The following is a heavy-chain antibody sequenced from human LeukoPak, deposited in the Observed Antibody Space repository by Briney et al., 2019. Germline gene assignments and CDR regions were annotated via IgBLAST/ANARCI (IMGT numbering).Heavy chain of an antibody. D-gene: IGHD4/OR15-4a*01. Sequence: SETLSLTCAVYGGSFSGYYWSWIRPPPGEGLEWIGEINHSGSTNYNPSLKSRVTISVDTSKNQFSLRLSSVTAADTAVYYCAGVLGSHYYYYMDVWGKGTTVTVSS. J-gene: IGHJ6*03. CDR3: AGVLGSHYYYYMDV. CDR2: INHSGST. V-gene: IGHV4-34*01. CDR1: GGSFSGYY.